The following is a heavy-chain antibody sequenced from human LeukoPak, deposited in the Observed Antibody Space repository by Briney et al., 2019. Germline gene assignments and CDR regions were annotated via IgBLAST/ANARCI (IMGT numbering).Heavy chain of an antibody. CDR3: AMGPYYYDSSGYYY. CDR2: INSDGSST. CDR1: GPTFTSYW. Sequence: GGSLRLSCVASGPTFTSYWMHWVRQAPGKGLVWVSRINSDGSSTNYADSVKGRFTISRDNAKNTLYLQMNSLRAEDTAVYYCAMGPYYYDSSGYYYWSQGTLVTVSS. D-gene: IGHD3-22*01. V-gene: IGHV3-74*01. J-gene: IGHJ4*02.